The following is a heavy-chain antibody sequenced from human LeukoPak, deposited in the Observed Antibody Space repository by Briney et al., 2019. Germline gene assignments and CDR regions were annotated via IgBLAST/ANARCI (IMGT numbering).Heavy chain of an antibody. D-gene: IGHD3-16*01. CDR2: IKQDGSEK. CDR3: AREGRRAVITFGGVCH. V-gene: IGHV3-7*03. CDR1: GFTFSSYW. J-gene: IGHJ4*02. Sequence: PGGSLRLSCAASGFTFSSYWMSWVRQAPGKGLEWVANIKQDGSEKYYVDSVKGRFTISRDNAKNSLYLQMNSLRAEDTAVYYCAREGRRAVITFGGVCHWGQGTLVTVSS.